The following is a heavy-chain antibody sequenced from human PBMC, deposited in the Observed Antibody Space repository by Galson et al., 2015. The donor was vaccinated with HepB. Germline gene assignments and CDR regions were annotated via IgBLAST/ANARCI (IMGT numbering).Heavy chain of an antibody. J-gene: IGHJ3*02. D-gene: IGHD3-22*01. Sequence: SVKVSCKASGGTFSSYTISWVRQAPGQGLEWMGRIIPILGIANYAQKFQGRVTITADKSTSTAYMELSSLRSEDTAVYYCAREMGYYYDSSGNLAFDIWGQGTMVTVSS. CDR1: GGTFSSYT. CDR3: AREMGYYYDSSGNLAFDI. V-gene: IGHV1-69*04. CDR2: IIPILGIA.